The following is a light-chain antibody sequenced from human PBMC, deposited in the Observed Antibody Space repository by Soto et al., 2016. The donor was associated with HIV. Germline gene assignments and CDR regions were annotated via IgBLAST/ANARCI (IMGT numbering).Light chain of an antibody. Sequence: DIQMTQSPSSLSASVGDRVTITCQASQLISNFLNWYQQKPGKAPKLLIYEASNLEAGVPSRFSGGGFGTDFTFTISSLQPEDVATYYCQHYDILPLTFGGGTKVEMK. V-gene: IGKV1-33*01. CDR1: QLISNF. CDR3: QHYDILPLT. CDR2: EAS. J-gene: IGKJ4*01.